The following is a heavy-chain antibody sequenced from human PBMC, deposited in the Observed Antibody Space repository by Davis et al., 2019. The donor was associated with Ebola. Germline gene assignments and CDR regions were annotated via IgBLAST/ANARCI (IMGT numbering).Heavy chain of an antibody. CDR2: INPSGGST. V-gene: IGHV1-46*01. J-gene: IGHJ4*02. CDR1: GYTFTSYY. Sequence: ASVKVSCKASGYTFTSYYMHWVRQATGQGLEWMGIINPSGGSTSYAQKFQGRVTMTRDTSTSTVYMELSSLRSEDTAVYYCATTPQYSSGQNKPFDYWGQGTLVTVSS. D-gene: IGHD6-19*01. CDR3: ATTPQYSSGQNKPFDY.